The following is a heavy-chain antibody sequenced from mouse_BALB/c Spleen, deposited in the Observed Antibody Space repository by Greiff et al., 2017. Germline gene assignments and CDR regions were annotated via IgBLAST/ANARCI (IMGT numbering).Heavy chain of an antibody. Sequence: VQLVESGAELMKPGASVKISCKATGYTFSSYWIEWVKQRPGHGLEWIGEILPGSGSTNYNEKFKGKATFTADTSSNTAYMQLSSLTSEDSAVYYCARGGGSWYFDVWGAGTTVTVSS. CDR1: GYTFSSYW. V-gene: IGHV1-9*01. CDR3: ARGGGSWYFDV. CDR2: ILPGSGST. J-gene: IGHJ1*01.